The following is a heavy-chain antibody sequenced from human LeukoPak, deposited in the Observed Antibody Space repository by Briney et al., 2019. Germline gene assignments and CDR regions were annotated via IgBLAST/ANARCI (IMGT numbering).Heavy chain of an antibody. CDR3: ASSSGRSSY. D-gene: IGHD1-26*01. CDR1: GFTFSSYW. V-gene: IGHV3-7*01. CDR2: IIQDGSEK. J-gene: IGHJ4*02. Sequence: GGSLRLSCAASGFTFSSYWMSWVHQAPGKGLEWVANIIQDGSEKYYVDSVKGRFTISRDNAKNSLYLQMNSLRAEDTAVYYCASSSGRSSYWGQGTLVTVSS.